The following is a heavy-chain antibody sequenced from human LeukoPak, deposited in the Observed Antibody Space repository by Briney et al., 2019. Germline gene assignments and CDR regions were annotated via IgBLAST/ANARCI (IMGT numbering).Heavy chain of an antibody. J-gene: IGHJ4*02. CDR2: ISSNGDNT. Sequence: SGGSLRLSCSVSGFTFSTYVMHWVRQAPGKGLEYVSAISSNGDNTYYADSVKGRFTISRDNSKNTLYLQMSSLRADDTVVYYCVRGTGYWGQGTLVTVSS. CDR1: GFTFSTYV. CDR3: VRGTGY. V-gene: IGHV3-64D*06.